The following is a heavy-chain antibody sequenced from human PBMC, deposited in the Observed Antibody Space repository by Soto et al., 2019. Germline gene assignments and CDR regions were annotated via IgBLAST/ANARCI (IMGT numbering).Heavy chain of an antibody. CDR1: GFTFSSYS. D-gene: IGHD3-10*01. V-gene: IGHV3-21*01. CDR3: ARDSAKWFGESGAFDI. CDR2: ISSSSSYI. J-gene: IGHJ3*02. Sequence: EVQLVESGGGLVKPRGFLRLSCAASGFTFSSYSMNWDRQAPGKWLEWVSSISSSSSYISYADSVKGRFTISRDNAKNSLDLQMNSLRAEDTAVYYCARDSAKWFGESGAFDIWGQGTMVTVSS.